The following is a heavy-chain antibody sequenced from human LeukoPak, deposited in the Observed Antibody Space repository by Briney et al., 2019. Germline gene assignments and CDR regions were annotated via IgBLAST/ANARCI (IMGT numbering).Heavy chain of an antibody. CDR2: LNWNGGIT. Sequence: GGSLRLSCVASGFNFDDYGMNWVRQAPGKGPEWLSVLNWNGGITGYADSVKGRFTISRDNAKNSLYLQMNSLRADDTALYYCASGDLSPRGDAFDIWGQGTKVTVSS. J-gene: IGHJ3*02. CDR1: GFNFDDYG. V-gene: IGHV3-20*04. CDR3: ASGDLSPRGDAFDI. D-gene: IGHD3-10*01.